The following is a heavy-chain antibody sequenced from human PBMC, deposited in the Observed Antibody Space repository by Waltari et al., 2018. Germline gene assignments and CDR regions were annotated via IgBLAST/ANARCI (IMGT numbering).Heavy chain of an antibody. D-gene: IGHD6-19*01. Sequence: QVQLQQWGAGLLKPSETLSLTCGLYGGSVSGYYWGGIRQTPGKGLVWLGEINQMRAVEYNPSLRGRATMAVDTSKNQGYVEVTAGTAADTANYYCARYTSSWSKYIQYWGRGSLVTVSS. J-gene: IGHJ1*01. CDR2: INQMRAV. CDR3: ARYTSSWSKYIQY. V-gene: IGHV4-34*02. CDR1: GGSVSGYY.